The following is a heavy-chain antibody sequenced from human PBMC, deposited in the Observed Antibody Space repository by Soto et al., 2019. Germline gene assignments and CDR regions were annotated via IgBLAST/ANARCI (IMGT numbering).Heavy chain of an antibody. CDR2: IWYDGSDK. J-gene: IGHJ6*04. CDR3: ARVSNPINYYGMDV. CDR1: GFTFSSYG. Sequence: PGGSLRLSCAASGFTFSSYGMHWVRQAPGKGLEWVAVIWYDGSDKYYADSVKGRFTISRDNSKNTLYLQMNSLRAEDTAVYYCARVSNPINYYGMDVWGKGTTVTVSS. V-gene: IGHV3-33*01.